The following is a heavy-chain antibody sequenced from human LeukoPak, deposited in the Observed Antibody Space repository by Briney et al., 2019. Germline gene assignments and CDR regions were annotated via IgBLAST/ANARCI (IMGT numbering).Heavy chain of an antibody. CDR1: GGSFSGYY. CDR3: ARHGNIYDFWSQPPVGAFDI. V-gene: IGHV4-34*01. CDR2: INHSGST. Sequence: SETLSLTCAVYGGSFSGYYWSWIRQPPGKGLEWIGEINHSGSTNYNPSLKSRVTISVDTSKNQFSLKLSSVTAADTAVYYCARHGNIYDFWSQPPVGAFDIWGQGTMVTVSS. D-gene: IGHD3-3*01. J-gene: IGHJ3*02.